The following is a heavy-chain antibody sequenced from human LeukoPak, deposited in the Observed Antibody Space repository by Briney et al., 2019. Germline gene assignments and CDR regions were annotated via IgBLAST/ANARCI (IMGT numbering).Heavy chain of an antibody. J-gene: IGHJ5*02. CDR3: ARDRISGWDRTPAHNWFDP. CDR1: GGSISSYY. CDR2: IYTSGST. Sequence: SQTLSLTCTVSGGSISSYYWSWIRQPAGKGLEWIGRIYTSGSTNYNPSLKSRVTMSVDTSKNQFSLKLSSVTAADTAVYYCARDRISGWDRTPAHNWFDPWGQGTLVTVSS. V-gene: IGHV4-4*07. D-gene: IGHD6-19*01.